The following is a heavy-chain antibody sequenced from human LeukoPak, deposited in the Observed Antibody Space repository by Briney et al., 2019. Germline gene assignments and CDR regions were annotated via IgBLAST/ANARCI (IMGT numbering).Heavy chain of an antibody. CDR1: GFTFSSYA. Sequence: GGSLRLSCEASGFTFSSYAMSWVRQAPGKGLEWVSAISGSGVTTHYAGSVKGRFSISRDNSKNTLYLQMNSLRAEDTALYYCAKKVVVGATSPYSDFQDWGQGTLVTVSS. J-gene: IGHJ1*01. CDR3: AKKVVVGATSPYSDFQD. V-gene: IGHV3-23*01. D-gene: IGHD1-26*01. CDR2: ISGSGVTT.